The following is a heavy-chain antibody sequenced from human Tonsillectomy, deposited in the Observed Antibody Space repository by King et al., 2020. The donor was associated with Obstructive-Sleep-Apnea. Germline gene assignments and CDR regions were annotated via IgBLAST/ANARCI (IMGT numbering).Heavy chain of an antibody. D-gene: IGHD3-3*01. J-gene: IGHJ5*02. CDR2: ISTSSTYT. CDR3: ARVEGSDFWSGDNWFDP. Sequence: VPLVESGGGLVKPGGSLSLSCAASGFILSDYYMSWIRQAPGKGLEWISYISTSSTYTNYADSVMGRFTISRDDAKNSLYLQMNSLRAEDTAVYYCARVEGSDFWSGDNWFDPWGQGTLVTVSS. V-gene: IGHV3-11*06. CDR1: GFILSDYY.